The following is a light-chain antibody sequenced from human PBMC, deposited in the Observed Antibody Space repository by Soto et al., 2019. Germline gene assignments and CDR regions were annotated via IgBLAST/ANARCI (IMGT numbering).Light chain of an antibody. CDR2: GAS. Sequence: DIVLTQSPGTLSLSPGERATLSCRASQSVSSNLAWYQQKPGQAPRLLIYGASNRATGIPDRFSGSGSGTEFTLTISSLQPDDFATYYCQQYNSYPLTFGQGARLEIK. CDR1: QSVSSN. CDR3: QQYNSYPLT. J-gene: IGKJ5*01. V-gene: IGKV3D-15*01.